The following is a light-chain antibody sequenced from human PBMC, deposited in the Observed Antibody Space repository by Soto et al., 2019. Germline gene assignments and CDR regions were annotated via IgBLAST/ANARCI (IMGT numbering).Light chain of an antibody. J-gene: IGKJ1*01. CDR3: QQHYTTLWT. V-gene: IGKV4-1*01. CDR2: WAS. Sequence: DIVMTQSPDSLAVSLGERATINCKSSQTLLSKSDNRNYLAWYQQRPRQPPKLLIYWASTRESGVPDRFSGSGSGTDFTLTISSLQAEDVAVYYCQQHYTTLWTFGQGTKVEIK. CDR1: QTLLSKSDNRNY.